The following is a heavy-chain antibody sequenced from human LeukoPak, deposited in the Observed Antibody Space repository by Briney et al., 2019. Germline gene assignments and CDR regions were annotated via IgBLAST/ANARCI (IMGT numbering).Heavy chain of an antibody. D-gene: IGHD3-22*01. V-gene: IGHV4-39*01. Sequence: SETLSLTCTVSGGSISSSSYYWGWIRQPPGKGLEWIGSIYYSGSTYYNPSLKSRDTISVDTSKNQFSLKLSSVTAADTAVYYCARHRKDYYDSSGIGRAFDIWGQGTMVTVSS. CDR3: ARHRKDYYDSSGIGRAFDI. J-gene: IGHJ3*02. CDR1: GGSISSSSYY. CDR2: IYYSGST.